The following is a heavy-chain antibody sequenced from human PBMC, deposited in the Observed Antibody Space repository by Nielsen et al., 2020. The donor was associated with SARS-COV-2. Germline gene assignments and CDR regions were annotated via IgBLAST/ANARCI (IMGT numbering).Heavy chain of an antibody. CDR2: ITNTGAE. Sequence: GESLKISCAASGFTFSDHYMTWIRQTPGKGLEWISYITNTGAEYYADSVKGRFTISRDNAQSSLYLLTNNLRAEDTAVYYCASSGWLDYWGQGTRVTVSS. CDR1: GFTFSDHY. CDR3: ASSGWLDY. D-gene: IGHD6-19*01. J-gene: IGHJ4*02. V-gene: IGHV3-11*04.